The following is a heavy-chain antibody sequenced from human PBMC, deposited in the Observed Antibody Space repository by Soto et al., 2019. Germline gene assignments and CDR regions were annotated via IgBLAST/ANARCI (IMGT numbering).Heavy chain of an antibody. J-gene: IGHJ4*02. D-gene: IGHD3-22*01. Sequence: PGGSLRLSCAASGFTFSSYAMSWVRQAPGKGLEWVSAISGSGGSTYYADSVKGRFTISRDNSKNTLYLQMNSLRAEDTAVYYCATSTMIVVAVSGYFDYWGQGTLVTVSS. CDR3: ATSTMIVVAVSGYFDY. CDR1: GFTFSSYA. CDR2: ISGSGGST. V-gene: IGHV3-23*01.